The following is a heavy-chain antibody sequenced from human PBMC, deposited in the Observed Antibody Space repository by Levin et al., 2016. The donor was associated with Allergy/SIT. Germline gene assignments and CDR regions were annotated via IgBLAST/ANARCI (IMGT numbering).Heavy chain of an antibody. Sequence: WIRQPPGKGLEWVAVISYDGSNKYYADSVKGRFTISRDNSKNTLYLQMNSLRAEDTAVYYCARSILPTVYYDFWSGYYYAFDYWGQGTLVTVSS. J-gene: IGHJ4*02. CDR3: ARSILPTVYYDFWSGYYYAFDY. V-gene: IGHV3-30-3*01. D-gene: IGHD3-3*01. CDR2: ISYDGSNK.